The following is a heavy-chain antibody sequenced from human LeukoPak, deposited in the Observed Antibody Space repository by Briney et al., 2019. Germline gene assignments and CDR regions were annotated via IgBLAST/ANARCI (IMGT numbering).Heavy chain of an antibody. CDR1: GFTFRSYA. D-gene: IGHD6-19*01. J-gene: IGHJ4*02. Sequence: GGSLRLTCAASGFTFRSYAMNWVRQAPGKGLEWVAVISYDGSNKYYADSVKGRFTISRDNSKNTLYLQMNSLRAEDTAVYYCAKDFGSGWYPYYFDYWGQGTLVTVSS. CDR2: ISYDGSNK. V-gene: IGHV3-30*18. CDR3: AKDFGSGWYPYYFDY.